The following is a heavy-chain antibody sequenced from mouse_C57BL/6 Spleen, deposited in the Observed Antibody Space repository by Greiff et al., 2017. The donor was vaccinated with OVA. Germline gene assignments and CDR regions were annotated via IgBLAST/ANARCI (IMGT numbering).Heavy chain of an antibody. V-gene: IGHV1-80*01. J-gene: IGHJ2*01. CDR3: ARKEITTVVAGGFDY. D-gene: IGHD1-1*01. Sequence: QVQLQQSGAELVKPGASVKISCKASGYAFSSYWMNWVKQRPGKGLEWTGQIYPGDGANNYHGKFKGKATLTADKSSSTSYMQLSSLTSEASAVYFCARKEITTVVAGGFDYWGQGTTLTVSS. CDR2: IYPGDGAN. CDR1: GYAFSSYW.